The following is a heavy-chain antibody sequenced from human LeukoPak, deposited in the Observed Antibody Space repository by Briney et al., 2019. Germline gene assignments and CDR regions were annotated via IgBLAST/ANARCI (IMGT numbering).Heavy chain of an antibody. V-gene: IGHV3-11*01. CDR3: ARGENGSFDR. CDR2: ISSTGGDK. Sequence: GGSLRLSCKGSGVTFEDYCLSWIRQAPGKGLEWISHISSTGGDKFYADPVKGRFIISRDNAMNSVYMEMNDLTAEDTAFYYCARGENGSFDRWGQGTLVIVSS. J-gene: IGHJ4*02. CDR1: GVTFEDYC. D-gene: IGHD5-24*01.